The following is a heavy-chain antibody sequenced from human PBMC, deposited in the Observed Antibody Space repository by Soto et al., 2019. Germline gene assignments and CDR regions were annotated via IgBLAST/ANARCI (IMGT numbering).Heavy chain of an antibody. CDR1: GYTFTGYY. CDR3: ARDDLYGSHAFDI. Sequence: ASLKVSCKASGYTFTGYYMHWVRQAPGQGLEWMGWINPNSGGTNYAQKFQGRVTMTRDTSISTAYMELSRLRSDDTAVYYCARDDLYGSHAFDIWGQGTMVTVSS. V-gene: IGHV1-2*02. J-gene: IGHJ3*02. CDR2: INPNSGGT. D-gene: IGHD3-16*01.